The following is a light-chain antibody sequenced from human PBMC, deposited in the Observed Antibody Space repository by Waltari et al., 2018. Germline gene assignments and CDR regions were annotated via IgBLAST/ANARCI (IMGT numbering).Light chain of an antibody. CDR3: GTWDSSLSGAV. CDR2: ENT. V-gene: IGLV1-51*02. Sequence: QSVLTQPPPVSAAPGQRVTISCSGGSPTIGNNYVSWYRQFPGPAPKLLIYENTERPSGIPGRFSGSKSGTSATLDITGLQAGDEADYYCGTWDSSLSGAVFGGGTHLTVL. J-gene: IGLJ7*01. CDR1: SPTIGNNY.